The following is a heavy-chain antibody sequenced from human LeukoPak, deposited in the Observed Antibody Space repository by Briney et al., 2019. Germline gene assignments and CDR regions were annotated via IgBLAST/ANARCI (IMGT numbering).Heavy chain of an antibody. D-gene: IGHD3-22*01. V-gene: IGHV1-2*02. J-gene: IGHJ4*02. Sequence: GASVKVSCKASGYTFTGYYMHWVRQAPGQGLEWMGYIYPNSGATKYAQKFQGRVTMTRDTSISTAYMELSGLRSDDTAVYYCAGLSYYYDSSGQYYFDYWGQGTLVTVSS. CDR2: IYPNSGAT. CDR1: GYTFTGYY. CDR3: AGLSYYYDSSGQYYFDY.